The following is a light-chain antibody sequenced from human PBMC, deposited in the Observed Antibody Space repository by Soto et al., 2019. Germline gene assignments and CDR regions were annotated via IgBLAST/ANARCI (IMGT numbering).Light chain of an antibody. CDR3: QQYNSSPLT. CDR2: KAS. Sequence: DIAMTQSPPTLSASVGDRVTITCRASQRINTWLAWYQQKPGKVPNLLIYKASTLESGVPSRFSGSGSGTEFTLTISSLQPDDSATYYCQQYNSSPLTFGGGTKVEIK. CDR1: QRINTW. J-gene: IGKJ4*01. V-gene: IGKV1-5*03.